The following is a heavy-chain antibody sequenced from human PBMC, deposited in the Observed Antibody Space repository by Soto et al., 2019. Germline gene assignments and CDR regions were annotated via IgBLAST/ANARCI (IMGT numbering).Heavy chain of an antibody. V-gene: IGHV4-4*02. CDR3: STSLTPDYYCSGSYYEGYYMDV. J-gene: IGHJ6*03. CDR1: SGSISSSNW. D-gene: IGHD3-10*01. Sequence: SETLSLTCAVSSGSISSSNWWSWVRQPPGKGLEWIGEIYHSGSANYNPSLKSRVTISVDKSKNQFSLKLSSVTAADTAVYYCSTSLTPDYYCSGSYYEGYYMDVWGKGTTVTVSS. CDR2: IYHSGSA.